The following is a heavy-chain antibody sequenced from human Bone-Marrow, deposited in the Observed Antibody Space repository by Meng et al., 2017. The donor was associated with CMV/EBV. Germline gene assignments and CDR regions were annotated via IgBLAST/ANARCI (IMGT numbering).Heavy chain of an antibody. CDR3: ARDRSGWGYFDY. CDR1: GGSISSGGYY. J-gene: IGHJ4*02. V-gene: IGHV4-31*03. CDR2: IYDSGST. Sequence: SETLSLTCSVSGGSISSGGYYWGWIRQHPGKGLEWIGYIYDSGSTYYNPSLKSRVTISEQTSKNRFSLKLSSVTAADTAVYYCARDRSGWGYFDYWGQGTMVTVSS. D-gene: IGHD3-22*01.